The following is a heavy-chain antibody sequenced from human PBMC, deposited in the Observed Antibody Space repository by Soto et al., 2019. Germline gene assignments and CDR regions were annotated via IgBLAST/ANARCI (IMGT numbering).Heavy chain of an antibody. J-gene: IGHJ4*02. CDR2: IYYSGST. D-gene: IGHD3-10*01. CDR1: GGSISSGDYY. Sequence: SETLSLTCTDSGGSISSGDYYWSWIRRPPGKGLEWIGYIYYSGSTYYNPSLKSRVTISVDTSKNQFSLKLSSVTAADTAVYYCARVRGVTYFDYWGQGTLVTVSS. CDR3: ARVRGVTYFDY. V-gene: IGHV4-30-4*01.